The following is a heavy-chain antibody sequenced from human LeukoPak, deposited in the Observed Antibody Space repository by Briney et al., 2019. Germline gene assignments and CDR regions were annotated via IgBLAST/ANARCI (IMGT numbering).Heavy chain of an antibody. Sequence: ASVKVSCKASGYTFTSYGISWVRQAPGQGLEWMGWISAYNGNTNYAQKLQGRVTMTTDTSTSTAYMELRSLRSDDTAVYYCARDGRGIAAAGTEYFQHWGQGTLVTVSS. V-gene: IGHV1-18*01. CDR1: GYTFTSYG. CDR3: ARDGRGIAAAGTEYFQH. J-gene: IGHJ1*01. D-gene: IGHD6-13*01. CDR2: ISAYNGNT.